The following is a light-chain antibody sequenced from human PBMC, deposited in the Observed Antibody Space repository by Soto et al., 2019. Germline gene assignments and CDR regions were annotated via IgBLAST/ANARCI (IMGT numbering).Light chain of an antibody. CDR2: AAS. CDR3: LQHNSYPIT. Sequence: DIQMTQSPSSLSASVGDRFTITCRASQSISSYLNWYQQKPGKAPKLLIYAASNLQSGVPSRFSGSGSGTESTLTISSLQPEDFATYFCLQHNSYPITFGQGTRLEIK. CDR1: QSISSY. V-gene: IGKV1-17*01. J-gene: IGKJ5*01.